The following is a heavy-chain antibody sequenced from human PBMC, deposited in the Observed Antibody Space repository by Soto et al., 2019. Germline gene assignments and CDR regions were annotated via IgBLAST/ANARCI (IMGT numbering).Heavy chain of an antibody. CDR3: GNWASGHRAFDI. CDR1: GFTFGDYA. CDR2: IRSKAYGGTT. J-gene: IGHJ3*02. V-gene: IGHV3-49*03. Sequence: GSLRLSCTASGFTFGDYAMIWIRQAPGKGLEWVGFIRSKAYGGTTDYAASVKGRFTISRDDSKGIAYLQMNSLKTEDTAVYYCGNWASGHRAFDIWGQGTMVTVSS. D-gene: IGHD7-27*01.